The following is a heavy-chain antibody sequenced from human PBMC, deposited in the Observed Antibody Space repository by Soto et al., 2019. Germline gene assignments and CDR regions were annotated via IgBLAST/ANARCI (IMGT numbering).Heavy chain of an antibody. CDR3: AKDQLITIFGVVTYYYYMDV. CDR1: GFTFSSYA. V-gene: IGHV3-23*01. D-gene: IGHD3-3*01. CDR2: ISGSGGST. J-gene: IGHJ6*03. Sequence: GGSLRLSCAASGFTFSSYAMSWVRQAPGKGLEWVSAISGSGGSTYYADSVKGRFTISRDNSKNTLYLQMNSLRAEDTAVYYCAKDQLITIFGVVTYYYYMDVWGKGTTVTVSS.